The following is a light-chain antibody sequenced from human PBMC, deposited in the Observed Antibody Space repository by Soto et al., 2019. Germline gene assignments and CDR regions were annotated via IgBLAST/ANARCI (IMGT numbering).Light chain of an antibody. J-gene: IGLJ1*01. Sequence: QSVLTQPASVSGSPGQSVAISCTGTSSDVGAYNYVSWYQQHPGKAPKLLLSEVSNRPSGVSDRFSGSKSGNTASLTISRPQAQDEADYYCSSLTTSFTYVFGPGTKVTVL. CDR1: SSDVGAYNY. CDR2: EVS. CDR3: SSLTTSFTYV. V-gene: IGLV2-14*01.